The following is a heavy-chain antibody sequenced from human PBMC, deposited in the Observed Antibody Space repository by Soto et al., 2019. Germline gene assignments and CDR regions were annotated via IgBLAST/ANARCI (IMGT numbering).Heavy chain of an antibody. D-gene: IGHD2-15*01. CDR1: GGSISSYY. V-gene: IGHV4-59*01. Sequence: ETLSLTCTVSGGSISSYYWSWIRQPPGRGLEWIGYIYYSGSTNYNPSLKSRVIISVDTSKNQFSLKLSSVTAADTAVYYCARRYGAAFDYWGQGTLVTVSS. J-gene: IGHJ4*02. CDR3: ARRYGAAFDY. CDR2: IYYSGST.